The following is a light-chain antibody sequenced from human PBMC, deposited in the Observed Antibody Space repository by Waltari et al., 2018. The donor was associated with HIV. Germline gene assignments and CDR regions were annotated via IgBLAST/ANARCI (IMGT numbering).Light chain of an antibody. CDR3: QQSFSTPWT. J-gene: IGKJ1*01. CDR1: QAIKTY. V-gene: IGKV1-39*01. Sequence: DIKMTQSPSSLSAYMGNRITINWRASQAIKTYLKWYAQRPGEAPKLLIFDATRLHTGVTNRFSGTGSGTHFTLTISSLQPEDSGTYYCQQSFSTPWTFGQGTKV. CDR2: DAT.